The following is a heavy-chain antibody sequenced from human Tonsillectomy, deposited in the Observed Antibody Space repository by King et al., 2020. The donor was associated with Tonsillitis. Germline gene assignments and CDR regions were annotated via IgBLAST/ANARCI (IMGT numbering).Heavy chain of an antibody. CDR1: GGTFSTYA. CDR3: ARSHTSGYYYVYWFDS. CDR2: IIPIFHTA. V-gene: IGHV1-69*06. J-gene: IGHJ5*01. D-gene: IGHD3-22*01. Sequence: QLVQSGAEVKKPGSSLTVSCKASGGTFSTYAISWVRQAPGQGLEWLGGIIPIFHTASYAQKFQGRVTITADTSTSTAYMELSSLRSDDTAVYYCARSHTSGYYYVYWFDSWGQGTLVTVSS.